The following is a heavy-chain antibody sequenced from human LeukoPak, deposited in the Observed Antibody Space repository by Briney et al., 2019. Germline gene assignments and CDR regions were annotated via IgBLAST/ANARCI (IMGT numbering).Heavy chain of an antibody. D-gene: IGHD6-13*01. CDR2: IYYSGST. Sequence: SETLSLTCTVSGGSISGYYWSWIRQPPGKGLEWIGYIYYSGSTNYNPSLKSRVTISVDTSKNQFSLKLSSVTAADTAVYYCARGSGYSSSVRSAVDYWGQGTLVTVSS. J-gene: IGHJ4*02. CDR3: ARGSGYSSSVRSAVDY. V-gene: IGHV4-59*01. CDR1: GGSISGYY.